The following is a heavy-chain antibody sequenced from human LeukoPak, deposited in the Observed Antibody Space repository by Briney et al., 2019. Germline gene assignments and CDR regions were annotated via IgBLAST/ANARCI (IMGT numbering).Heavy chain of an antibody. D-gene: IGHD1-26*01. Sequence: GGSLRLSCAAFGFTFDDYAMHWVRQAPGKGLEWVSGLSGDSGSIGYVDSVKGRFTISRDNAKNSLYLQMDSLGPEDTAVYYCARDPYSGNYGNDYYYYMDVWGKGTTVTISS. V-gene: IGHV3-9*01. CDR2: LSGDSGSI. CDR1: GFTFDDYA. CDR3: ARDPYSGNYGNDYYYYMDV. J-gene: IGHJ6*03.